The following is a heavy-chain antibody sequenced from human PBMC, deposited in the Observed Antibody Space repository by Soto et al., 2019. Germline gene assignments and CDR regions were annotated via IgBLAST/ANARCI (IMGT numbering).Heavy chain of an antibody. Sequence: SETLSLTCTVSGGSISSGDYYWSWIRQPPGKGLEWIGYIYYSGSTYYNPSLKSRVTISVDTSKNQFSLKLSSVTAADTAVYYCASLNHHYDILTGYQSPFDYWGQGTLVTVS. D-gene: IGHD3-9*01. CDR3: ASLNHHYDILTGYQSPFDY. V-gene: IGHV4-30-4*01. CDR2: IYYSGST. J-gene: IGHJ4*02. CDR1: GGSISSGDYY.